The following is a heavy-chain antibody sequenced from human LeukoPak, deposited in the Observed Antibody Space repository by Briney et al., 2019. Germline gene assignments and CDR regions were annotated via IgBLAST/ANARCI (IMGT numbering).Heavy chain of an antibody. J-gene: IGHJ3*02. CDR2: INPNSGGT. Sequence: RASVKVSCKASGYTFTGYYMHWVRQAPGQGLEWMGWINPNSGGTNYAQNFQGRVTMTRDTSISTAYMELSRLRSDDTAVYYCARESRKNTMIVVVITTAAFDIWGQGTMVTVSS. V-gene: IGHV1-2*02. CDR1: GYTFTGYY. D-gene: IGHD3-22*01. CDR3: ARESRKNTMIVVVITTAAFDI.